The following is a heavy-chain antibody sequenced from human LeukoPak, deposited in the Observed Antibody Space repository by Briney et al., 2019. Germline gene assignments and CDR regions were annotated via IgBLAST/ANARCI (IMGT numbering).Heavy chain of an antibody. Sequence: SETLSLTCTISGSSITSVSHYWRWIRQPPGKGLEWIGDIYYTGSTYYSPSLRSRVTMSVHTSENQFSLRLNSVTAVDTAVYYCARRWGNIVGVTYEYWGQGTLVTVSS. J-gene: IGHJ4*02. D-gene: IGHD3-16*01. V-gene: IGHV4-39*01. CDR2: IYYTGST. CDR3: ARRWGNIVGVTYEY. CDR1: GSSITSVSHY.